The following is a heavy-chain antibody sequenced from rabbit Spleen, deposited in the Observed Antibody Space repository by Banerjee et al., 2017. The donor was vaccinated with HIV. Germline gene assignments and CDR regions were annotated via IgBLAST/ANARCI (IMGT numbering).Heavy chain of an antibody. CDR3: ARDTGSSFSSYGMDL. CDR2: IASSSSGFT. J-gene: IGHJ6*01. Sequence: QEQLVESGGGLVQPGGSLKLSCNASGFDFSGYGVSWVRQAPGKGLEWISCIASSSSGFTYSATWAKGRFTCSKTSSTTVTLQMTSLTVADTATYFCARDTGSSFSSYGMDLWGPGTLVTVS. V-gene: IGHV1S45*01. CDR1: GFDFSGYG. D-gene: IGHD8-1*01.